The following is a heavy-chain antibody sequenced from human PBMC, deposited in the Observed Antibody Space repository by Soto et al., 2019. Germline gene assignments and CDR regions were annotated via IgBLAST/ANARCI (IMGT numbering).Heavy chain of an antibody. CDR3: ARDGGVYDYSPFDY. V-gene: IGHV1-69*12. CDR1: GGTFSSYA. CDR2: IIPILGTA. J-gene: IGHJ4*02. Sequence: QVQLVQSGAEVKKPGSSVKVSCKASGGTFSSYAISWVRQAPGQGLEWMGGIIPILGTANYAQKFQGRVTITADEATSTAYMELSSLRSEATAVYYCARDGGVYDYSPFDYWGQGTLVTVSS. D-gene: IGHD4-4*01.